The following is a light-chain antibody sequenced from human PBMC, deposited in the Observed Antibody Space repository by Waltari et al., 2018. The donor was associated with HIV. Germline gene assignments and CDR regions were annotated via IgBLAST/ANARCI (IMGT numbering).Light chain of an antibody. J-gene: IGLJ3*02. CDR2: STW. CDR3: SLYLGSGTSV. CDR1: FGLFSNGNS. Sequence: HEPCLSGAPWGDLKPPCGLTFGLFSNGNSPSWHRQTPGPAPLALVDSTWTRSSGVPDRFSGSILGDKAALHITGAQADDESDYYCSLYLGSGTSVFGGGTKLSV. V-gene: IGLV8-61*01.